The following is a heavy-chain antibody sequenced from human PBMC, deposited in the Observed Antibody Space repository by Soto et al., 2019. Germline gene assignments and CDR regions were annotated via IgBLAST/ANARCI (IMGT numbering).Heavy chain of an antibody. CDR1: GFTISSYD. Sequence: EVQLVESGGDLVQPGGSLRLSCAASGFTISSYDMHWVRQASGRGLEWVASIGLAGDTYYAASVKGRFTITREDAKNSLSLQMKSLRGGDPAVYYWSRGIWFGALDPWGQGALVTVSP. J-gene: IGHJ5*02. CDR2: IGLAGDT. D-gene: IGHD3-10*01. CDR3: SRGIWFGALDP. V-gene: IGHV3-13*04.